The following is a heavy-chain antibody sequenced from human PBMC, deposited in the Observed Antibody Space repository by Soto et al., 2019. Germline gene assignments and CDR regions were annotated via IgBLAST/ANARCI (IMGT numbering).Heavy chain of an antibody. CDR1: GFSFSSCW. Sequence: EVQLVESGGGLVQPGGSLRLSCAASGFSFSSCWMHWVRQVPGKGLVWVSRISSDGSNTAYADPVKGRFTISRDNAKNTLYLEMNSLRDEDTAVYYCARFDIAAPPPFWGLGTRVTVSS. CDR2: ISSDGSNT. J-gene: IGHJ3*01. V-gene: IGHV3-74*01. D-gene: IGHD6-25*01. CDR3: ARFDIAAPPPF.